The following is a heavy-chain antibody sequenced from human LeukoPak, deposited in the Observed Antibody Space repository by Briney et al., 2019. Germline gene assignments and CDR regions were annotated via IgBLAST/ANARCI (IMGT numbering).Heavy chain of an antibody. CDR2: ISGSGGST. Sequence: GGSLRLSCAASGFTFSSYEMNWVRQAPGKGLEWVSAISGSGGSTYYADSVKGRFTISRDNSKNTLYLQMNSLRAEDTAVYYCAKGGLTVTMGYYYYYYMDVWGKGTTVTVSS. J-gene: IGHJ6*03. V-gene: IGHV3-23*01. CDR3: AKGGLTVTMGYYYYYYMDV. D-gene: IGHD4-17*01. CDR1: GFTFSSYE.